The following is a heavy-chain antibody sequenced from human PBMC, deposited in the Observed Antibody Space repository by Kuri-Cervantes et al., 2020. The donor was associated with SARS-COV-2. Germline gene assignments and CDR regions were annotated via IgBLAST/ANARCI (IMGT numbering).Heavy chain of an antibody. CDR2: IDSGGRST. CDR1: GFTFSSYS. J-gene: IGHJ4*02. Sequence: LSLTCAASGFTFSSYSMNWVRQAPGKGLEWVSVIDSGGRSTYYGDSVKGRFTISRDNSRDMVYLQMNRLRAEDTAVYFCAKDIDNSGYYYRGGADYWGQGALVTVSS. CDR3: AKDIDNSGYYYRGGADY. V-gene: IGHV3-23*03. D-gene: IGHD3-22*01.